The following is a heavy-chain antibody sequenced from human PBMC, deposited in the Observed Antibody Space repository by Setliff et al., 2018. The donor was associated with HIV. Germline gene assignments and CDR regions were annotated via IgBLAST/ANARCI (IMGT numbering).Heavy chain of an antibody. Sequence: PGGSLRLSCAASGFTFSDYYMSWIRQAPGKGLEWVSYISNSGSTIYYADSVKGRFSITRDNAKNSLYLQMNTLRAEETAVYYCAREGITGTTLHPYWGQGTLVTVSS. CDR3: AREGITGTTLHPY. J-gene: IGHJ4*02. CDR2: ISNSGSTI. D-gene: IGHD1-7*01. CDR1: GFTFSDYY. V-gene: IGHV3-11*04.